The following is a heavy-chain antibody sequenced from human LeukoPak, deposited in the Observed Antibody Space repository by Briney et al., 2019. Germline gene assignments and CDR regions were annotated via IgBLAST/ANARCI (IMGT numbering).Heavy chain of an antibody. Sequence: GGSLRLSCAASGFAFSNYWMSWVRQAPGKGLEWVANMNEDGSEKNYVDSVKGRFTISRDNAQDSLYLQMNSLRAEDTAVYYCARDRGYSNFDYWGQGTLPTVSS. CDR2: MNEDGSEK. CDR1: GFAFSNYW. V-gene: IGHV3-7*01. J-gene: IGHJ4*02. CDR3: ARDRGYSNFDY. D-gene: IGHD4-11*01.